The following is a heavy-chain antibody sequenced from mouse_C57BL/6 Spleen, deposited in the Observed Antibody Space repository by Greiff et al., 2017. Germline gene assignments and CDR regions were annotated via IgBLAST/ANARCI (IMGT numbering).Heavy chain of an antibody. J-gene: IGHJ2*01. V-gene: IGHV1-80*01. D-gene: IGHD6-1*01. CDR3: ARFPEASYYFDD. CDR1: GYAFSSYW. CDR2: IYPGDGDT. Sequence: VKLVESGAELVKPGASVKISCKASGYAFSSYWMNWVKQRPGKGLEWIGQIYPGDGDTNYNGKFKGKATLTADKSSSTAYRQLSSLASEDSAVYFCARFPEASYYFDDWGQGTTRTVSS.